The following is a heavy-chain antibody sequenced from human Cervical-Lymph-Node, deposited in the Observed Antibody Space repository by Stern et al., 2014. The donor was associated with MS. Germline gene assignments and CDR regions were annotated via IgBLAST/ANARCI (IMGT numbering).Heavy chain of an antibody. CDR1: GGSISSGGYY. D-gene: IGHD5-24*01. CDR2: IYYSGST. Sequence: VQLEESGPGLVKPSQTLSLTCTVSGGSISSGGYYWSWIRQHPGKGLEWIGYIYYSGSTYYNPSRKSRVTISVDTSKNQFSLKLSSVTAADTAVYYCARGRDGYKSHFDYWGQGTLVTVSS. J-gene: IGHJ4*02. CDR3: ARGRDGYKSHFDY. V-gene: IGHV4-31*03.